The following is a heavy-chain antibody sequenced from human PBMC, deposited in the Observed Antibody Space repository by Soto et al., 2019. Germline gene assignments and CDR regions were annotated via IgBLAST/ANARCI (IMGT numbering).Heavy chain of an antibody. CDR1: GFTFYTDW. V-gene: IGHV3-7*01. CDR3: SGCSGGACHKNYGMDV. J-gene: IGHJ6*02. Sequence: PGGSLRLSCAASGFTFYTDWMTWVRQAPGKGLEWVATIDGGGSAQFYVESVKGRFTISRDNSRNSLFLQMNSLRGEDTAVYYCSGCSGGACHKNYGMDVWGQGTTVTVSS. D-gene: IGHD2-15*01. CDR2: IDGGGSAQ.